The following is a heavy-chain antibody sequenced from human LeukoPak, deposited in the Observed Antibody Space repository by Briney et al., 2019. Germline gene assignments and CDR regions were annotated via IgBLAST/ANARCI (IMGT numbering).Heavy chain of an antibody. CDR2: IYTSGST. V-gene: IGHV4-61*02. CDR3: ASSYLTVRHIDY. D-gene: IGHD4-17*01. Sequence: PSETLSLTCTVSGGSISSGSYYWSWIRQPAGKGLGWIGRIYTSGSTNYNPSLKSRVTISVDTSKNQFSLELSSVTAADTAVYYCASSYLTVRHIDYWGQGTLVTVSS. J-gene: IGHJ4*02. CDR1: GGSISSGSYY.